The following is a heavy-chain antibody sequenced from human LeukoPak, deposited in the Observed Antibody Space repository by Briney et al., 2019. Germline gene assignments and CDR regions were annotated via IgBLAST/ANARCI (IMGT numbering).Heavy chain of an antibody. D-gene: IGHD6-19*01. CDR2: ISAYNGNV. J-gene: IGHJ4*02. Sequence: ASVKVSCTASGYTFTNYVIDWVGQAPGHALEWVGWISAYNGNVDSAQKLHGRVTMTTDTSTSTAYMARWSLRSDATAVYYCERDGSITVAGTSGCWGQGTLVTVSS. V-gene: IGHV1-18*01. CDR1: GYTFTNYV. CDR3: ERDGSITVAGTSGC.